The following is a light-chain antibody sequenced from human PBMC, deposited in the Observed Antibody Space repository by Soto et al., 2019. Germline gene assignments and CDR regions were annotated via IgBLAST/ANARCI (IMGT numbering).Light chain of an antibody. J-gene: IGLJ1*01. CDR2: DVS. V-gene: IGLV2-14*01. Sequence: QSALTQPASVSGSPGQSITISCTGTSSDVGGYNYVSWYQQHPGKAPKLMIYDVSNRPSGVSNRFSGSKSGNTASLTISGLQAEDEADYYCSSYTSSSTLYVCVTGTKVTVL. CDR3: SSYTSSSTLYV. CDR1: SSDVGGYNY.